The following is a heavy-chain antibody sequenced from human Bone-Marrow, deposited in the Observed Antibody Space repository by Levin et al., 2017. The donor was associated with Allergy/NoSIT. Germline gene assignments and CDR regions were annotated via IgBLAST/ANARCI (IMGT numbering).Heavy chain of an antibody. CDR3: ARDWGTVTTAAWVDV. D-gene: IGHD4-17*01. CDR1: GFTFSSYW. V-gene: IGHV3-74*01. CDR2: IEYDGRTT. Sequence: GESLKISCAASGFTFSSYWMHWVRHAPGKGLVWVSRIEYDGRTTSYADSVKGRFTISRDNAKNTLYLQMNSLRVEDTAVYYCARDWGTVTTAAWVDVWGQGTTVTVSS. J-gene: IGHJ6*02.